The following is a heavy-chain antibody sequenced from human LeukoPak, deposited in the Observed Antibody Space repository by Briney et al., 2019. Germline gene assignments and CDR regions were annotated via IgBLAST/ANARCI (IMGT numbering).Heavy chain of an antibody. CDR1: GGSFSGYY. V-gene: IGHV4-34*01. CDR3: ARRPDTTGTTGYFDY. Sequence: SETLSLTCAVYGGSFSGYYWSWIRQPPGKGLEWIGEINHSGSTNYNPSLKSRVTISVDTSKNQFSLKLSSVTAADTAVYYYARRPDTTGTTGYFDYWGQGTLVTVSS. D-gene: IGHD1-1*01. CDR2: INHSGST. J-gene: IGHJ4*02.